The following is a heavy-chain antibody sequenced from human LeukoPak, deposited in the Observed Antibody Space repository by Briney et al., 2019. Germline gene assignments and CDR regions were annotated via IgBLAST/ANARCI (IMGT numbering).Heavy chain of an antibody. CDR1: GFTFSNYA. D-gene: IGHD6-19*01. CDR3: AKVGKQWLVRDL. J-gene: IGHJ4*02. V-gene: IGHV3-23*01. Sequence: GGSLRLSCAASGFTFSNYAMSWVRQAPGKGLEWVSAISGSSGSTYYADALKGRFTISRDNSKNTLYLQMNSLRAEDTAVYYCAKVGKQWLVRDLWGQGTLVTASS. CDR2: ISGSSGST.